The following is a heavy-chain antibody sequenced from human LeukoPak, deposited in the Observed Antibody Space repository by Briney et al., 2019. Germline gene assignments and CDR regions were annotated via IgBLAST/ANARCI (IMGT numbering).Heavy chain of an antibody. CDR3: ARERVELNPPYYYGMDV. Sequence: PGGSLRLSCAASGFTFSSYSMNWVRQAPGKGLEWVSSISSSSSYIYYADSVKGRFTISRDNAKNSLYLQMNSLRAEDTAVYYCARERVELNPPYYYGMDVWGQGTTVTVSS. J-gene: IGHJ6*02. D-gene: IGHD1-26*01. CDR1: GFTFSSYS. V-gene: IGHV3-21*01. CDR2: ISSSSSYI.